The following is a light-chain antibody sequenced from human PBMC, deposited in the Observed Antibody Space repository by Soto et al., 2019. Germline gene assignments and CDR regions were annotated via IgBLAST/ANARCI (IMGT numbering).Light chain of an antibody. Sequence: DFQMTQSPSSLSASVGDRVTSTCRASQDIRNDLGWDQQKPGKAPKRLIYAASWLQSGVPSRFSGSGSGTECILTITSRQPEDIATSYCLHHNSYPLTIGGGTRVEIK. V-gene: IGKV1-17*01. CDR1: QDIRND. CDR2: AAS. CDR3: LHHNSYPLT. J-gene: IGKJ4*01.